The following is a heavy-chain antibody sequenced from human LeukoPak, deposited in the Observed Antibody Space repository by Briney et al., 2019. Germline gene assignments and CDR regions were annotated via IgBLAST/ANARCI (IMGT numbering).Heavy chain of an antibody. J-gene: IGHJ6*02. V-gene: IGHV3-23*01. CDR3: AKDPLNLWFGNYGMDV. D-gene: IGHD3-10*01. CDR1: GFTFSSYA. Sequence: GGSLRLSCAASGFTFSSYAMSWVRQAPGKGLEWVSAISGSGGSTYYADSVKGRFTISRDNSKNTLYLQMNSLRAEDTAVYYCAKDPLNLWFGNYGMDVWGQGTTVTVSS. CDR2: ISGSGGST.